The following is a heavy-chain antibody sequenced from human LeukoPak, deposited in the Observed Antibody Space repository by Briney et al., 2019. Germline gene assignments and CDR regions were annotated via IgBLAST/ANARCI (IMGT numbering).Heavy chain of an antibody. Sequence: GRSLRLSCAASGFTFSSYAMHWVRQAPGKGLEWVAVISYDGSNKYYADSAKGRFTISRDNSKNTLYLQMNSLRAEDTAVYYCARDSPYSSSWPLGYWGQGTLVTVSS. D-gene: IGHD6-13*01. J-gene: IGHJ4*02. V-gene: IGHV3-30-3*01. CDR3: ARDSPYSSSWPLGY. CDR2: ISYDGSNK. CDR1: GFTFSSYA.